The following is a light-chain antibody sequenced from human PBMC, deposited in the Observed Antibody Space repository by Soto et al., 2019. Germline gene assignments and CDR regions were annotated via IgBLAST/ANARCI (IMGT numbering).Light chain of an antibody. V-gene: IGLV2-14*01. CDR1: SNDIGGYNY. CDR2: EVS. CDR3: SSYSSTSTPVV. J-gene: IGLJ3*02. Sequence: QSALTQPASVSGAPGQSITISCSGNSNDIGGYNYVSWYQQHPGKVPKVIIYEVSNRPSGVSNRFTGSKSGNTASLTISGLQAEDEADYSCSSYSSTSTPVVFGGGTKVTVL.